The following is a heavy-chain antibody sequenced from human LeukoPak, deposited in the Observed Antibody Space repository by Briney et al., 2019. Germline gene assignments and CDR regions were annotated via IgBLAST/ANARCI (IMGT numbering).Heavy chain of an antibody. CDR2: IIPIFGTA. V-gene: IGHV1-69*13. J-gene: IGHJ4*02. D-gene: IGHD2-2*01. CDR3: ARDRCSSTSCRPTFDY. Sequence: SVKVSCKASGYTFTSYGISWVRQAPGQGLEWMGGIIPIFGTANYAQKFQGRVTITADESTSTAYMELSSLRSEDTAVYYCARDRCSSTSCRPTFDYWGQGTLVTVSS. CDR1: GYTFTSYG.